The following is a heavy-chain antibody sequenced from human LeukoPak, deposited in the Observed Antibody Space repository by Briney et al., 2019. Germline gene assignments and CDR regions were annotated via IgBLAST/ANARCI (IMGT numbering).Heavy chain of an antibody. CDR2: LYSGGST. Sequence: VGSLRLSCAASGFTVSSNYMTWVRQAPGKGLEWVSVLYSGGSTYYADSVKGRFTISRDNSKNTLYLQMNNLRAEDTAVYYCARSSTWYGVDSWGQGTLVTVSS. CDR1: GFTVSSNY. J-gene: IGHJ4*02. V-gene: IGHV3-53*01. D-gene: IGHD6-13*01. CDR3: ARSSTWYGVDS.